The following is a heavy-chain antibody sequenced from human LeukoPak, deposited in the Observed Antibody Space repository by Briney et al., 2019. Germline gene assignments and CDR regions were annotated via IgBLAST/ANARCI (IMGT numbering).Heavy chain of an antibody. CDR3: ARGASTAAKYGMDV. V-gene: IGHV3-30*04. CDR2: IAYDGSST. D-gene: IGHD2-21*02. Sequence: GGSLRLSCAASGFTFSNYAIHCVRQAPGKGLEWVVVIAYDGSSTVYADSVKGRFTISRDNSKNTLYLQMNSLRTEDTAVYYCARGASTAAKYGMDVWGRGTAVTVSS. CDR1: GFTFSNYA. J-gene: IGHJ6*02.